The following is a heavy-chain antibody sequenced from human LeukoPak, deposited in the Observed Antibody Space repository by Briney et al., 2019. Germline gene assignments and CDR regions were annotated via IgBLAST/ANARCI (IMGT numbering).Heavy chain of an antibody. Sequence: GGSLRLSCAGSGFTLSTYSMNWVRQAPGRGLEWVSYISSSSDTTYYADSVKGRFTISRDNAKNSLYLQMNSLRADDTAVYYCARGSGSLGGYWGQGPLVTVSS. CDR1: GFTLSTYS. CDR3: ARGSGSLGGY. J-gene: IGHJ4*02. D-gene: IGHD3-10*01. CDR2: ISSSSDTT. V-gene: IGHV3-48*04.